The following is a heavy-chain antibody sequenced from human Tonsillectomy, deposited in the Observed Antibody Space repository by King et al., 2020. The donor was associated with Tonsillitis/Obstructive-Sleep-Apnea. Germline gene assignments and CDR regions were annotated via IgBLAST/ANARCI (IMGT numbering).Heavy chain of an antibody. Sequence: VQLVESGGGVVQPGGSLRLSCAASGFTFDDYAMHWVRHAPGKGLGWVSLISGDGGSTYYADSVKGRFTISRDSSKNSLYLQINSLRTEDTALYYCAKAPYGGDAFDIWGQGTMVTVSS. CDR1: GFTFDDYA. CDR2: ISGDGGST. V-gene: IGHV3-43*02. CDR3: AKAPYGGDAFDI. J-gene: IGHJ3*02. D-gene: IGHD4-23*01.